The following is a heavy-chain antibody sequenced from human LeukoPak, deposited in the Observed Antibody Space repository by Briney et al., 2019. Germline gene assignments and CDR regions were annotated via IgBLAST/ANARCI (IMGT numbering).Heavy chain of an antibody. V-gene: IGHV4-4*07. CDR1: GGSISSYY. CDR3: ARRNSGSYYRLSAFDI. Sequence: SETLSLTCTVSGGSISSYYWSWIRQPAGKGLEWIGRIYTSGSTNYNPSLKSRVTMSVDTSKNQFSLKLSSVTAADTAVYYCARRNSGSYYRLSAFDIWGQGTMVTVSS. D-gene: IGHD1-26*01. J-gene: IGHJ3*02. CDR2: IYTSGST.